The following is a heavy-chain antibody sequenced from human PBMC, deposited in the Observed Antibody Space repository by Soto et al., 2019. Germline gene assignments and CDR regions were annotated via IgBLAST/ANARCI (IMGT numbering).Heavy chain of an antibody. J-gene: IGHJ6*02. CDR3: ARDHHTAMVQDV. D-gene: IGHD5-18*01. Sequence: SLRLSCAASGFTLSSYGMHWVRQAPGKGLEWVAVIWYDGSNKYYTDSVKGRFTISRDNSKSTLYLQMNSLRAEDTAVYYCARDHHTAMVQDVWGQGTTVTVSS. V-gene: IGHV3-33*01. CDR1: GFTLSSYG. CDR2: IWYDGSNK.